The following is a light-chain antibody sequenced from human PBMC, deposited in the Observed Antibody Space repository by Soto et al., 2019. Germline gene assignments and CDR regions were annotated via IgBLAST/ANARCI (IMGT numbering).Light chain of an antibody. Sequence: DIVMTQSPLSLPVTPGEPASISCRSSQSLLHSNGYNYLDWYLQKPGQSPQLLINLGSNRASGVPDSVSGSGSGTDFTLKISRVEAEDVGVYYFKQALQTPFRTFGGGTKVEIK. CDR2: LGS. V-gene: IGKV2-28*01. CDR1: QSLLHSNGYNY. J-gene: IGKJ4*01. CDR3: KQALQTPFRT.